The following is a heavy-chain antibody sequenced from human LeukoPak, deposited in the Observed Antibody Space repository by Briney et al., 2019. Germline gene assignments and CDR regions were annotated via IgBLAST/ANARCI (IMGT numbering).Heavy chain of an antibody. D-gene: IGHD3-3*01. CDR1: GGSVSSGSYY. CDR3: ARDRIKYDFWSGYYGSGVYYYYGMDV. CDR2: IYYSGST. Sequence: SETLSLTCTVSGGSVSSGSYYWSWIRQPPGKGLEWIGYIYYSGSTNYNPSLKSRVTISVDTSKNQFSLKLSSVTAADTAVYYCARDRIKYDFWSGYYGSGVYYYYGMDVWGQGTTVTVSS. V-gene: IGHV4-61*01. J-gene: IGHJ6*02.